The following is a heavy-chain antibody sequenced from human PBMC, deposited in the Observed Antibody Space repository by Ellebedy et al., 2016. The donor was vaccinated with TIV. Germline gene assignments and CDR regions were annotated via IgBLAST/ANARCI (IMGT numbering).Heavy chain of an antibody. CDR2: INPNGGGT. D-gene: IGHD3-22*01. V-gene: IGHV1-2*02. Sequence: AASVKVSCKASGYTFAGYYIHWLRQAPGQGLEWMGWINPNGGGTKYAQNFQGRVTMARDTSISTAYMELSSLRSDDTAVYYCARDTGHYYDNSNTPYNCFAPWGQGTLVTVSS. CDR1: GYTFAGYY. J-gene: IGHJ5*02. CDR3: ARDTGHYYDNSNTPYNCFAP.